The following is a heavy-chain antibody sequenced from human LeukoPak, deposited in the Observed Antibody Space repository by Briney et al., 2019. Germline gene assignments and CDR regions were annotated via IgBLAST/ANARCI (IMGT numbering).Heavy chain of an antibody. Sequence: ASVKVSCKASGYTFTSYAMHWVRQAPGQRLEWMGWINAGNGNTKYSQESQGRVTITRDTSASTAYMELSSLRSEDMAVYYCARSSLYYDSTQNAFDIWGQGTMVTVSS. J-gene: IGHJ3*02. V-gene: IGHV1-3*03. CDR1: GYTFTSYA. D-gene: IGHD3-22*01. CDR2: INAGNGNT. CDR3: ARSSLYYDSTQNAFDI.